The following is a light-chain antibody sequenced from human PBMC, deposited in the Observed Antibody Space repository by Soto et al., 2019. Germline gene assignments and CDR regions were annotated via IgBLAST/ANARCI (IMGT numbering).Light chain of an antibody. Sequence: QSALTQPASVSGSPGQSITISCTGTSSDVGGYNYVSWYQQHPGKVPKLMIYDVSNRPSGASNRFSGSKSGNTASLTISRLQAGDEADYCCSSYSGSGTSVFGPGTKLTVL. CDR3: SSYSGSGTSV. CDR1: SSDVGGYNY. CDR2: DVS. J-gene: IGLJ1*01. V-gene: IGLV2-14*01.